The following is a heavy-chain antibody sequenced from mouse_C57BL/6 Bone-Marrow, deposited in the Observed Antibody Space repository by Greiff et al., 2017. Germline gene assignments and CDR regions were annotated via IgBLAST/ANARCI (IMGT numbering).Heavy chain of an antibody. CDR3: ARSRLRREFAY. D-gene: IGHD2-4*01. Sequence: VQLQQSGAELARPGASVTLSCKASGYTFTSYGISWVKQRTGQGLEWIGEIYPRSGNTYYNEKFKGKATLTADKSSSTAYMELRSLTCEDSAVDFCARSRLRREFAYWGQGTLVTVAA. CDR2: IYPRSGNT. J-gene: IGHJ3*01. V-gene: IGHV1-81*01. CDR1: GYTFTSYG.